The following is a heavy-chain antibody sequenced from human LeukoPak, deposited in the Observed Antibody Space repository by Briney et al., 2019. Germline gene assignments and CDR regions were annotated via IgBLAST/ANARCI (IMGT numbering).Heavy chain of an antibody. CDR3: ARHVGKTAYGMDV. CDR2: IYYSGST. D-gene: IGHD1-14*01. CDR1: GGSISSSSYY. V-gene: IGHV4-39*01. Sequence: SETLSLTCTVSGGSISSSSYYWGWIRQPPGKGLEWIGSIYYSGSTYYNPSPKSRVTISVDTSKNQFSLKLSSVTAADTAVYYCARHVGKTAYGMDVWGQGTTVTVSS. J-gene: IGHJ6*02.